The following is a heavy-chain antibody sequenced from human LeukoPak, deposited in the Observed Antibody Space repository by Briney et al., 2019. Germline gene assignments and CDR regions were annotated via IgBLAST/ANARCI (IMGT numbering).Heavy chain of an antibody. V-gene: IGHV3-23*01. CDR2: ISGSGGST. Sequence: GSLRLSCAASGFTFSSYAMSWVRQAPGKGLEWVSAISGSGGSTYYADSVKGRFTISRDNSKNTLYLQMNSLRAEDTAVYYCARDPPVVYSSSWYLYFDYWGQGTLVTVSS. D-gene: IGHD6-13*01. CDR1: GFTFSSYA. J-gene: IGHJ4*02. CDR3: ARDPPVVYSSSWYLYFDY.